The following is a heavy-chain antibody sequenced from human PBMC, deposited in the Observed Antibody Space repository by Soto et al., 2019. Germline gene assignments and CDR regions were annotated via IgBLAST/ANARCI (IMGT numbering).Heavy chain of an antibody. CDR1: GGSINNYY. D-gene: IGHD2-21*02. V-gene: IGHV4-59*03. CDR3: ARLQCTLVTAIEV. Sequence: PSETLSLTCTVSGGSINNYYWNWIQQPPGKGLEWIGYVSYSGRTNYNPSLKSRVNRLVDKSKNQFSLNLTSPTAADTAAYYCARLQCTLVTAIEVWRQLTMVTVSS. CDR2: VSYSGRT. J-gene: IGHJ3*01.